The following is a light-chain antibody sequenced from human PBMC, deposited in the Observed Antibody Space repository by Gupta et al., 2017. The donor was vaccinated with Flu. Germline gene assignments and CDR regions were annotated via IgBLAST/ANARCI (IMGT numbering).Light chain of an antibody. CDR2: KNS. CDR3: AVWDDSLSGHLV. V-gene: IGLV1-47*01. CDR1: SANRGSYC. J-gene: IGLJ3*02. Sequence: VTTSSSATSANRGSYCVSCYQVLPGTAPSLLIYKNSQRPSGVPDRFSGSKSGTSASLAVSGLRAEDQADYYCAVWDDSLSGHLVFGGGTKLTVL.